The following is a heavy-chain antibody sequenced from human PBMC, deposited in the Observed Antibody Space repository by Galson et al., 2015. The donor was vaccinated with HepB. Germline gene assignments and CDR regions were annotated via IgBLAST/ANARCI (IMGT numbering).Heavy chain of an antibody. J-gene: IGHJ3*02. CDR1: GGSISSYY. Sequence: ETLSLTCTVSGGSISSYYCSWIRQPAGKGLEWIGYIYYGGSAIYNPSLKSRVTISVDTSKNQFSLNLSSVTAADTAVYFCARVRDGPSATDIWGPGTMVTVSS. CDR3: ARVRDGPSATDI. D-gene: IGHD5-24*01. CDR2: IYYGGSA. V-gene: IGHV4-59*08.